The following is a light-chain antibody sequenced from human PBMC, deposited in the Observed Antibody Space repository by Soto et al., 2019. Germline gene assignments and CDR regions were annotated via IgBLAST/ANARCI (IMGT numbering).Light chain of an antibody. CDR2: AAS. J-gene: IGKJ1*01. V-gene: IGKV1-39*01. CDR3: QQTYATPPT. Sequence: DIQMTQSPSSLSASVGDRVILTCRASQTIRTSLNWYQQKPGKAPKLLIYAASTLHSGVPSRFSGSGSGTDFTLSISNLQPEDFATYFCQQTYATPPTFGQVTKVEI. CDR1: QTIRTS.